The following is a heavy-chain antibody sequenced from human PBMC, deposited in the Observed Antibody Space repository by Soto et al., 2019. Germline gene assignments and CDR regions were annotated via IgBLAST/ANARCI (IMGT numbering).Heavy chain of an antibody. CDR1: GGTFSSYA. Sequence: QVQLVQSRAEVKKPGSSVTVSCKASGGTFSSYAISWVRQAPGQGLEWMGGIIPIFGTANYAQKFQGRVTITADESTSTAYMDLSSLRSKDTAVYYCARDRPADVAPAGTRTFDYWGQGTLVTVSS. CDR2: IIPIFGTA. V-gene: IGHV1-69*01. CDR3: ARDRPADVAPAGTRTFDY. D-gene: IGHD6-13*01. J-gene: IGHJ4*02.